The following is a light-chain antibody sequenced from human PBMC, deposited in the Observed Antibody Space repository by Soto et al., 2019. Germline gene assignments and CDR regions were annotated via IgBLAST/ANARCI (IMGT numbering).Light chain of an antibody. CDR3: QQYNNWPPRT. J-gene: IGKJ1*01. CDR1: QSVSSH. CDR2: GAS. V-gene: IGKV3-15*01. Sequence: EIVMTQSPATLSVSPGERASLSCRASQSVSSHLAWYQQKPGQIPRLLIYGASTRATGIPASFSGSESGTEFTLTISSLHSEDFAVFYCQQYNNWPPRTFGQGTKVVSK.